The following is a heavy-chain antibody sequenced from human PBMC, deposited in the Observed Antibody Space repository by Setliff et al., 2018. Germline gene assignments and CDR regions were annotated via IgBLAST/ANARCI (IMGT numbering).Heavy chain of an antibody. D-gene: IGHD1-26*01. V-gene: IGHV1-18*01. CDR3: ARAGDAASGRKGVFEY. CDR1: GYTFTSYG. Sequence: ASVKVSCKASGYTFTSYGISWVRQAPGQGLEWMGWISAYNGNTNYAQNPQGRVTMTRDTSTSTLYMELASLRSEDTAVYYCARAGDAASGRKGVFEYWGQGTAVTVSS. J-gene: IGHJ4*02. CDR2: ISAYNGNT.